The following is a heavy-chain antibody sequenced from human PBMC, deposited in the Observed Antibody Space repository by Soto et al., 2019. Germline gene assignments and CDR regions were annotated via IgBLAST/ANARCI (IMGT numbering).Heavy chain of an antibody. J-gene: IGHJ5*02. CDR1: GFTFSNAW. V-gene: IGHV3-15*01. Sequence: EVQLVESGGGLVKPGASLRLSCAASGFTFSNAWMNWVRQGPGKGLEWVGRIKSNAYGATTDYAAPVKGRFTISRDDSRDTLYLQMNSLKTEDTAVYYCNTPLGYCRTSCPWGQCSLVTVSS. CDR3: NTPLGYCRTSCP. D-gene: IGHD2-2*01. CDR2: IKSNAYGATT.